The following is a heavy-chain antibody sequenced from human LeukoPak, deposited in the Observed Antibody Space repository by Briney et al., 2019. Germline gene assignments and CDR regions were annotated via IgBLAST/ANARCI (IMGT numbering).Heavy chain of an antibody. V-gene: IGHV3-15*01. J-gene: IGHJ4*02. D-gene: IGHD6-19*01. CDR2: IKSKTDGGTT. CDR1: GFTFSNAW. CDR3: TTDLSAVAGTFDY. Sequence: GGSLRLSCAASGFTFSNAWMSWVRQAPGKGLEWVGRIKSKTDGGTTDYAAPVKGSFTISRDDSKNTLYLQMKSLKTEDTAVYYCTTDLSAVAGTFDYWGQGTLVTVSS.